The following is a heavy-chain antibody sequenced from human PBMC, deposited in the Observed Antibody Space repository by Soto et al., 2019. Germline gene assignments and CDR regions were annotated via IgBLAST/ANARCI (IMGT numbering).Heavy chain of an antibody. CDR1: GYSFTSYW. J-gene: IGHJ3*02. CDR2: IYPGDSDT. CDR3: ARQNGVWGSYRYDAFDI. D-gene: IGHD3-16*02. V-gene: IGHV5-51*01. Sequence: GESLKISCKGSGYSFTSYWIGWVRQMPGKGLEWMGIIYPGDSDTRYSPSFQGQVTISADNSISTAYLQWSSLKASDTAMYYCARQNGVWGSYRYDAFDIWGQGTMVTVSS.